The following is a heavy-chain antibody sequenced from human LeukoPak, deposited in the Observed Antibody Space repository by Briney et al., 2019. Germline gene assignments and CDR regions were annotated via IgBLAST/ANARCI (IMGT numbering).Heavy chain of an antibody. D-gene: IGHD1-26*01. J-gene: IGHJ5*02. CDR1: GGSISSYY. CDR3: ARLRELHNYNWFGP. CDR2: IYYSGST. Sequence: PSETLSLTCTVSGGSISSYYWSWIRQPPGKGLEWIGYIYYSGSTNYNPSLKSRVTISVDTSKNQFSLKLSSVTAADTAVYYCARLRELHNYNWFGPWGQGTLVTVSS. V-gene: IGHV4-59*01.